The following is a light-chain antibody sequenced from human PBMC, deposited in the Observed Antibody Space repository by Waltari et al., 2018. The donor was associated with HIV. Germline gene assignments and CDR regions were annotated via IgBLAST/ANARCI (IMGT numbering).Light chain of an antibody. V-gene: IGLV2-14*03. J-gene: IGLJ3*02. Sequence: QSALTQPASVSGSPGQSITISCTGTSSDVGGYNYVSWYQQHPGKAPKLIIYDVSIRPSGVSNLFSGSKSGNTASLTISGLQAEDEADYYCSSYTSSSTLEVFGGGTKLTVL. CDR2: DVS. CDR1: SSDVGGYNY. CDR3: SSYTSSSTLEV.